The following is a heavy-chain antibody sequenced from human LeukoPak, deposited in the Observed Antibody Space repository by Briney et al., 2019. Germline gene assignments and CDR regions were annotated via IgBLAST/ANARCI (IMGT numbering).Heavy chain of an antibody. V-gene: IGHV4-4*07. CDR3: ARGSGPYYYYYMDV. Sequence: SETLSLTCTVSGGSVSSYYWSWIRQPAGKGLEWIGHIYSSGSTNCNPSLKSRVTLSVDTSKNQVSLKLSSVTAADTAVYYCARGSGPYYYYYMDVWGKGTTVTVSS. D-gene: IGHD2-15*01. J-gene: IGHJ6*03. CDR1: GGSVSSYY. CDR2: IYSSGST.